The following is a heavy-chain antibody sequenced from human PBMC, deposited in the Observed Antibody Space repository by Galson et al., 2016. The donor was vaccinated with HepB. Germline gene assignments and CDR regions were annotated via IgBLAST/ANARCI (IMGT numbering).Heavy chain of an antibody. Sequence: LTCAVSGGSISSSNWWSWVRQPPGKGLEWIGYIYYSGSTNYNPSLKSRVTISVDTSKKHFSLKLSSVTAADTAVYYCARYGGNSVYYYGMDVWGQGTTVTVSS. J-gene: IGHJ6*02. D-gene: IGHD4-23*01. CDR3: ARYGGNSVYYYGMDV. CDR2: IYYSGST. V-gene: IGHV4-4*02. CDR1: GGSISSSNW.